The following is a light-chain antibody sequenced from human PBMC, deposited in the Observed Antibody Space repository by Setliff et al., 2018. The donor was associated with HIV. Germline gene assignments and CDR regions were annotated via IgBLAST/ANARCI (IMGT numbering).Light chain of an antibody. CDR1: SNDVGDNNY. CDR2: EVS. J-gene: IGLJ1*01. Sequence: ALTQPASVSGSPGQSIIISCTGTSNDVGDNNYVSWYQQHPGKAPKFIIYEVSIRPSGVSTRFSGSKSGNTASLTISGLQAEDEADYYCISYTVNNSPLYVLGSGTKDTVL. V-gene: IGLV2-14*01. CDR3: ISYTVNNSPLYV.